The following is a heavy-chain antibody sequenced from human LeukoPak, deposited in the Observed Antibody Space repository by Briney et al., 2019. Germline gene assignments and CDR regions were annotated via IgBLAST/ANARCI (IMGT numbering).Heavy chain of an antibody. Sequence: GGSLRLSCAASGFTFSNYWMHWVRQAPGKGLVWVSRMNPVGSRIDYADSVKGRFTISRDNAKNTLYLQMNTLRAEDTAVYYCARLRDYDSWGQGTMVVVSS. CDR3: ARLRDYDS. CDR1: GFTFSNYW. V-gene: IGHV3-74*01. J-gene: IGHJ4*02. CDR2: MNPVGSRI.